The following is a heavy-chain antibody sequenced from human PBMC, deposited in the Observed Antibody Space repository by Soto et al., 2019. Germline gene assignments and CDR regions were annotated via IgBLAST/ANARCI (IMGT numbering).Heavy chain of an antibody. CDR3: AKRDHRAFDI. CDR1: GFTFSSYE. CDR2: ISGSGGAT. Sequence: EVQLLESGGGLVQPGGPLRLSCAASGFTFSSYEMNWVRQAPGKGLEWVSTISGSGGATYYEDSVKGRFTISRDNSKNTLYLQMISLRAEDTAAYYCAKRDHRAFDIWGQGRMVTVSS. V-gene: IGHV3-23*01. J-gene: IGHJ3*02.